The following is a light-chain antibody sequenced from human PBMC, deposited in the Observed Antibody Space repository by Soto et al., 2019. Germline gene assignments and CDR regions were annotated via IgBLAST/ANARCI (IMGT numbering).Light chain of an antibody. J-gene: IGLJ1*01. Sequence: QTALTQPPSVSGSPRKLDTTSCTRTSTAFVTYTRVSWYQHPPGTAPKLMIYEASNRPSGVPDRLSGSNLGNKASLSISGLQGSFQAQYSSSVNNSSSLYVLATGTMV. V-gene: IGLV2-18*01. CDR3: SVNNSSSLYV. CDR1: STAFVTYTR. CDR2: EAS.